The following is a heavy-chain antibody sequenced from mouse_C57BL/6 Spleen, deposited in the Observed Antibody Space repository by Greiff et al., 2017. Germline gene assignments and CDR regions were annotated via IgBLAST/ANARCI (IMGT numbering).Heavy chain of an antibody. CDR3: ARGEYDYDYFDY. Sequence: VQLKQSGPELVKPGASVKISCKASGYTFTDYYMNWVKQSHGKSLEWIGDINPNNGGTSYNQKFKGKATLTVDKSSSTAYMELRSLTSEDSAVYYCARGEYDYDYFDYWGQGTTLTVSS. CDR2: INPNNGGT. D-gene: IGHD2-4*01. J-gene: IGHJ2*01. CDR1: GYTFTDYY. V-gene: IGHV1-26*01.